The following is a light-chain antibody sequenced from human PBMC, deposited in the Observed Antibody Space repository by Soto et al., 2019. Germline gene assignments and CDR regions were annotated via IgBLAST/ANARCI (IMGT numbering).Light chain of an antibody. Sequence: AIEMTQSPSSLSVSVGDRVTITCRASQSIRHDLGWYQQKPGKAPELLIYAASILQSGVPSRFSGSGSGTDFTLTITSLQPEDFAIYYCLQDYTYPRTLGGGTKVDIK. CDR1: QSIRHD. CDR3: LQDYTYPRT. CDR2: AAS. J-gene: IGKJ4*01. V-gene: IGKV1-6*01.